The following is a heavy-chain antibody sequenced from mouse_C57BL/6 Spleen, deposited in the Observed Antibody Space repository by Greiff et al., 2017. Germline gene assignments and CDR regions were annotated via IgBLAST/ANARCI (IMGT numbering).Heavy chain of an antibody. CDR1: GYTFTGYW. CDR2: ILPGSGST. J-gene: IGHJ2*01. D-gene: IGHD4-1*01. V-gene: IGHV1-9*01. CDR3: ARDWDCFDY. Sequence: VQLQQSGAELMKPGASVKLSCKATGYTFTGYWIEWVKQRPGHGLEWIGEILPGSGSTNYNEKFKGKATFTAYTSSNTAYVQLSSLKTEDSAIYYCARDWDCFDYGGQGTTLTVSS.